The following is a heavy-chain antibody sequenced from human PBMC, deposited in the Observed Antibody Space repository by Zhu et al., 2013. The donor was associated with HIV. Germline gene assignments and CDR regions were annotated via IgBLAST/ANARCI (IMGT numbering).Heavy chain of an antibody. Sequence: QVQLVQSGAEVKKPGASVKVSCKASGYTFTGYYMHWVRQAPGQGLEWMGWIIPIFGIANYAQKFQGRVTMTRDTSISTAYMELSRLRSDDTAVYYCAREGNTKYSSSDHDAFDIWGQGTMVTVSS. CDR2: IIPIFGIA. CDR1: GYTFTGYY. CDR3: AREGNTKYSSSDHDAFDI. V-gene: IGHV1-2*02. J-gene: IGHJ3*02. D-gene: IGHD6-6*01.